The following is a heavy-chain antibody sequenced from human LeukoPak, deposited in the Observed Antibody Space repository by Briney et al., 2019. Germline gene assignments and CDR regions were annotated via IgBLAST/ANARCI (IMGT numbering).Heavy chain of an antibody. J-gene: IGHJ4*02. CDR2: ISAYNGNT. V-gene: IGHV1-18*01. CDR3: ASGASSGWYLTLDY. CDR1: GYTFTSYG. Sequence: ASVKCSCKASGYTFTSYGISWVRQAPGQGLEWMGWISAYNGNTNYAQKLQGRVTMTTDTSTSTAYMELRSLRSDDTAVYYCASGASSGWYLTLDYWGQGTLVTVSS. D-gene: IGHD6-19*01.